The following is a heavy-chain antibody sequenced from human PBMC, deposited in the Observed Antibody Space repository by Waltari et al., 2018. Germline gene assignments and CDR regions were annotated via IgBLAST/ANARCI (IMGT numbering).Heavy chain of an antibody. CDR3: ARHWKKSGYRFDP. J-gene: IGHJ5*02. Sequence: QLQLQESGPGRVKPSETLSLTCTVSGGSISSSSYYWGWIRQSPGKGLEWIGSIYYSGSTYYNPTLKSRVTISGDTSKNQFSRKLISVTAADTAVYYCARHWKKSGYRFDPWGQGTLVTVSS. D-gene: IGHD5-12*01. CDR1: GGSISSSSYY. V-gene: IGHV4-39*01. CDR2: IYYSGST.